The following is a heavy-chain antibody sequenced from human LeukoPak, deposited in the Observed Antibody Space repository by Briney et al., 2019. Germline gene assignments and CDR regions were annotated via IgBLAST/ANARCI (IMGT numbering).Heavy chain of an antibody. V-gene: IGHV4-59*11. CDR2: IYHSGST. Sequence: SETLSLTCSVSGDSISSHYWNWIRQPPGKGLEWIGDIYHSGSTNYNPSLKSRVTISVDTSKNQFSLKLSSVTAADTAVYYCARGDLPGRGVDVWGQGTTVTVSS. CDR3: ARGDLPGRGVDV. J-gene: IGHJ6*02. CDR1: GDSISSHY.